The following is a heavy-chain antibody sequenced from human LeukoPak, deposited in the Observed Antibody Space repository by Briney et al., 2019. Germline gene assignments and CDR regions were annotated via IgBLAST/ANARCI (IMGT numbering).Heavy chain of an antibody. V-gene: IGHV3-30-3*01. CDR3: ARGGPVIFQLDH. Sequence: GRSLRLSCAASGFTFSSYAMHWVRQAPGKGLEWVAVISYDGSNKYYADSVKGRFTISRDNSKNTLYLQMNSLRAEDTAVYYCARGGPVIFQLDHWGQGILVTVSS. CDR2: ISYDGSNK. CDR1: GFTFSSYA. J-gene: IGHJ4*02. D-gene: IGHD3-10*01.